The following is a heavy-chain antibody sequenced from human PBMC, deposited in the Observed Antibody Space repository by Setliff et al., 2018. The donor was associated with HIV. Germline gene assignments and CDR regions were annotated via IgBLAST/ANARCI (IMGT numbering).Heavy chain of an antibody. Sequence: SETLSLTCAVSGYSIGSGSFWGWIRQPPGKGLEWIATIPHNGGTYYNPDPSLTGRVTISVDTSKNQFSLKLSSVTAADTAVYYCARGHCSGTNCYGVDYYGMDVWGQGTTVTVSS. J-gene: IGHJ6*02. CDR1: GYSIGSGSF. CDR3: ARGHCSGTNCYGVDYYGMDV. V-gene: IGHV4-38-2*01. D-gene: IGHD2-2*01. CDR2: IPHNGGT.